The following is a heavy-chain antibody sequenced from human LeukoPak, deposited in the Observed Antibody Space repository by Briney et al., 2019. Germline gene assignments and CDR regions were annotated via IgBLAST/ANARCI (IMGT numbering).Heavy chain of an antibody. CDR2: IYTSGST. V-gene: IGHV4-61*02. J-gene: IGHJ4*02. D-gene: IGHD4-23*01. CDR1: GGSISSGSYY. CDR3: ARGFNGGPRSYYFDY. Sequence: PSQTLSLTCTVSGGSISSGSYYWSWIRQPAGKGLEWIGRIYTSGSTNYNPSLKSRVTISVDTSKNQFSLKLSSVTAADTAVYYCARGFNGGPRSYYFDYWGQGTLVTVSS.